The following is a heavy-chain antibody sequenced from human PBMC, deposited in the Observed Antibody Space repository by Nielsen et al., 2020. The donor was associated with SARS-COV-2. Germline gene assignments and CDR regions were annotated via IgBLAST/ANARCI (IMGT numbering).Heavy chain of an antibody. CDR2: IIPIFGTA. CDR3: ARGNLTATVFNYYYGMDV. CDR1: GGTFSSYA. J-gene: IGHJ6*02. D-gene: IGHD5-18*01. V-gene: IGHV1-69*06. Sequence: SVKVSCKASGGTFSSYAISWVRQAPRQGLEWMGGIIPIFGTANYAQKFQGRVTITADKSTSTAYMELSSLRSEDAAVYYCARGNLTATVFNYYYGMDVWGQGTTVTVSS.